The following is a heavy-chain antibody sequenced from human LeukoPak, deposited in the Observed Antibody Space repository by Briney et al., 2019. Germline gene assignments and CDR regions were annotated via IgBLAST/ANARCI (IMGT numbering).Heavy chain of an antibody. CDR1: GFTFSSYG. CDR3: AKDRRRYCSSTSCYTYFDY. V-gene: IGHV3-30*18. D-gene: IGHD2-2*02. CDR2: ISYDGSNK. J-gene: IGHJ4*02. Sequence: PGRSLRLSCAASGFTFSSYGMHWVRQAPGKGLEWVAVISYDGSNKYYADSVKGRFTISRDNSKNTLYLQMSSLRAEDTAVYYCAKDRRRYCSSTSCYTYFDYWGQGTLVTVSS.